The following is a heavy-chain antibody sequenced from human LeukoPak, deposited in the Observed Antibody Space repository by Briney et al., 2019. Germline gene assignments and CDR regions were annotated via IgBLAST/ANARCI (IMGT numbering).Heavy chain of an antibody. D-gene: IGHD2-21*01. CDR3: AKVRDCGGDCLDY. J-gene: IGHJ4*02. V-gene: IGHV3-30*18. Sequence: TGGSLRLSCAASGFTFRDYGMHWVRQAPGKGLEWVASISYDGSNKVYADSVKGRFTISRDNSKSTLYLQINSLRAEDTAVYYCAKVRDCGGDCLDYWGQGTLVTVSS. CDR2: ISYDGSNK. CDR1: GFTFRDYG.